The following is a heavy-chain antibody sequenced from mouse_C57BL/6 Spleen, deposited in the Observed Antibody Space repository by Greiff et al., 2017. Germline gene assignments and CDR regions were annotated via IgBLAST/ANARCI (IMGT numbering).Heavy chain of an antibody. V-gene: IGHV1-50*01. CDR3: ARPVDGSQLSWFAY. J-gene: IGHJ3*01. Sequence: VQLQQPGAELVKPGASVKLSCKASGYTFTSYWMQWVKQRPGQGLEWIGEIDPSDSYTNYNQKFKGKATLTVDTSSSTAYMQLSSLTSEDSAVYYCARPVDGSQLSWFAYWGQGTLVTVSA. CDR2: IDPSDSYT. CDR1: GYTFTSYW. D-gene: IGHD2-3*01.